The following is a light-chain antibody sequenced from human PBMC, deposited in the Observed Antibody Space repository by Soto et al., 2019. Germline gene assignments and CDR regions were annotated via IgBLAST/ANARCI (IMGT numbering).Light chain of an antibody. CDR2: GAS. V-gene: IGKV3-15*01. CDR3: HQRYNWLT. Sequence: EIVMTQSPASLSVPPGERATLSCRASQSVSTNFAWYLQKPGQAPRLLIYGASTRATAVPARFTASGSGTEFTLTISSLEPEDSAVYYCHQRYNWLTFGGGTKVDIK. J-gene: IGKJ4*01. CDR1: QSVSTN.